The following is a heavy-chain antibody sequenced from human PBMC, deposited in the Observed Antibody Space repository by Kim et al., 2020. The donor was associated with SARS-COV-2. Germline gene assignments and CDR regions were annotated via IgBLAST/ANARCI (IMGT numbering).Heavy chain of an antibody. CDR1: GGIFSSYA. Sequence: SVKVSCKASGGIFSSYAISWVRQAPGQGLEWMGGIIPIFGTANYEQKFQGRVTITADESTSTAYMELRSLRFDDTAVYYCARSGQLANQRSPPYGMAAVGQGTPVTVSS. CDR2: IIPIFGTA. CDR3: ARSGQLANQRSPPYGMAA. V-gene: IGHV1-69*13. D-gene: IGHD6-13*01. J-gene: IGHJ6*02.